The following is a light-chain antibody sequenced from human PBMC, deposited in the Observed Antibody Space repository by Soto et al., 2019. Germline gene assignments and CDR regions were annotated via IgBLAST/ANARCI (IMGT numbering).Light chain of an antibody. CDR1: QSISSW. CDR3: QSYNSRPWT. Sequence: DIQMTQSPSTLSASVGDRVTITCRASQSISSWLAWYQQRPGKVPRLLIYKASTLESGVPSRFSGSGSGTEFTLTISSLQADDSATYYCQSYNSRPWTFGQGTKVEIK. J-gene: IGKJ1*01. CDR2: KAS. V-gene: IGKV1-5*03.